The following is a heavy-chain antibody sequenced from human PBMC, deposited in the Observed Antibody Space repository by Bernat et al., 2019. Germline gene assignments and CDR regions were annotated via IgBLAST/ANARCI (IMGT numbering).Heavy chain of an antibody. J-gene: IGHJ6*02. V-gene: IGHV1-69*04. D-gene: IGHD6-13*01. CDR2: IIPILGIA. CDR1: GGTFSSYA. CDR3: ARDNGAPYRSSWYFNYGMDV. Sequence: QVQLVQSGAEVKKPGSSVKVSCKASGGTFSSYAISWVRQAPGQGLEWMGRIIPILGIANYAQKFQGRVTITADKSTSTAYMELSSLRSEDTAVYYCARDNGAPYRSSWYFNYGMDVWGQGTTVAVSS.